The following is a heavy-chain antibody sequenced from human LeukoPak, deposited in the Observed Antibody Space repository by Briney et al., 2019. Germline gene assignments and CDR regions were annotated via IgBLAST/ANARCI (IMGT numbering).Heavy chain of an antibody. V-gene: IGHV4-30-4*01. CDR2: IYYSGST. Sequence: PSETLSLTCTVSGGSISGGDYYWSWIRQPPGKGLEWIGYIYYSGSTYYNPSLKSRVTISVDTSKNQFSLKLTSVTAADTAVYYCARGLRYFDWLLSASWFDPWGQGTLVTVSS. J-gene: IGHJ5*02. CDR3: ARGLRYFDWLLSASWFDP. D-gene: IGHD3-9*01. CDR1: GGSISGGDYY.